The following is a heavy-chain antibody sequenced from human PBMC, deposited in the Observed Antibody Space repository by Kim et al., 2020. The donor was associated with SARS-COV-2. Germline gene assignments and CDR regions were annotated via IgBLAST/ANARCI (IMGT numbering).Heavy chain of an antibody. V-gene: IGHV4-31*03. D-gene: IGHD2-15*01. J-gene: IGHJ6*02. CDR2: IYYSGST. Sequence: SETLSLTCTVSGGSISSGGYYWSWIRQHPGKGLEWIGYIYYSGSTYYNPSLKSRVTISVDTSKNQFSLKLSSVTAADTAVYYCARDKVEVNCSGGSCSPEHYGMDVWGQGTTVTVSS. CDR3: ARDKVEVNCSGGSCSPEHYGMDV. CDR1: GGSISSGGYY.